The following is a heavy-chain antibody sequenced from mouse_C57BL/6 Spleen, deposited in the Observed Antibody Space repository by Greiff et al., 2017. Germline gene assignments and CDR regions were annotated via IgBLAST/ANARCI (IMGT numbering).Heavy chain of an antibody. J-gene: IGHJ4*01. CDR2: IYPRSGNT. CDR1: GYTFTSYG. V-gene: IGHV1-81*01. CDR3: AVTGDYDYYYYAMDY. Sequence: QVHVKQSGAELARPGASVKLSCKASGYTFTSYGISWVKQRTGQGLEWIGEIYPRSGNTYYNEKFKGKATLTADKSSSTAYMELRSLTSEDSAVYFCAVTGDYDYYYYAMDYWGQGTSVTVSS. D-gene: IGHD2-4*01.